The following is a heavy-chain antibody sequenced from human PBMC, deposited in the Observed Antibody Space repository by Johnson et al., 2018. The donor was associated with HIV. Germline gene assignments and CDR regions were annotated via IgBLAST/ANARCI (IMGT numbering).Heavy chain of an antibody. CDR1: GFTFSNAW. CDR2: IKSKTDGGTT. J-gene: IGHJ3*02. CDR3: TTDGGSDIVVVPATASGSGSYGRYS. V-gene: IGHV3-15*01. Sequence: VQLVESGGGLVKPGGSLRLSCAASGFTFSNAWMSWVRQAPGKGLEWVGRIKSKTDGGTTDYAAPVKGRFTISRDDSKNTLYLQMNSLKTEDTAVYYCTTDGGSDIVVVPATASGSGSYGRYSWGQGTMVTVSS. D-gene: IGHD2-2*01.